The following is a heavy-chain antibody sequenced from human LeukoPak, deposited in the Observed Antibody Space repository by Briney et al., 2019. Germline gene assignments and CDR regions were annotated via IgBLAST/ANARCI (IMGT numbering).Heavy chain of an antibody. J-gene: IGHJ4*02. V-gene: IGHV1-69*04. CDR2: IIPILGGV. D-gene: IGHD2-2*01. CDR3: ARALSSGCSSTSCSDFDY. Sequence: ASVKVSCKAPGGTLSDYGISWVRQAPGQGLEWMGRIIPILGGVTYARSFQGRVTITADISTSTAYMELRSLRSDDTAVYYCARALSSGCSSTSCSDFDYWGQGTLVTVSS. CDR1: GGTLSDYG.